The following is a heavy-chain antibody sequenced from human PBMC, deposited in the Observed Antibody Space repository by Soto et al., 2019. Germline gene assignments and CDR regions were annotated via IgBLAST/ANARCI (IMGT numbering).Heavy chain of an antibody. CDR2: ISYDGSNK. J-gene: IGHJ4*02. CDR3: ARVVVGATNDY. CDR1: GFTFSSYA. D-gene: IGHD1-26*01. V-gene: IGHV3-30-3*01. Sequence: QSGGSLGLSCAASGFTFSSYAMHWVRQAPGKGLEWVAVISYDGSNKYYADSVKGRFTISRDNSKNTLYLQMNSLRAEDTAVYYCARVVVGATNDYWGQGPLV.